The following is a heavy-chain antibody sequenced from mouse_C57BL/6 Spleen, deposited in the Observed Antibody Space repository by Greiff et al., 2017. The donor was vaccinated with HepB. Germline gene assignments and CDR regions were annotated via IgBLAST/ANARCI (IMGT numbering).Heavy chain of an antibody. CDR2: INPNNGGT. J-gene: IGHJ3*01. CDR1: GYTFTDYN. D-gene: IGHD2-4*01. V-gene: IGHV1-18*01. CDR3: ARGHDYDGSWFAY. Sequence: VQLKQSGPELVKPGASVKIPCKASGYTFTDYNMDWVKQSHGKSLEWIGDINPNNGGTIYNQKFKGKATLTVDKSSSTAYMELRSLTSEDTAVYYCARGHDYDGSWFAYWGQGTLVTVSA.